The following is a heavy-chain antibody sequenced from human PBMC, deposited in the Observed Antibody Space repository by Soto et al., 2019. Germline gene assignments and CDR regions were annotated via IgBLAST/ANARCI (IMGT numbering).Heavy chain of an antibody. J-gene: IGHJ3*02. Sequence: QVQLVQSGAEVKKPGSSVKVSCKASGGTFSSYAISWVRQAPGQGLEWMGGIIPIFGTANYAQKFQGRVTITADESTSTAYMELSSLRSEDTAVYYSARGGDPYYYDSSTNSKDAFDIWGQATMVTVSS. CDR1: GGTFSSYA. V-gene: IGHV1-69*01. D-gene: IGHD3-22*01. CDR3: ARGGDPYYYDSSTNSKDAFDI. CDR2: IIPIFGTA.